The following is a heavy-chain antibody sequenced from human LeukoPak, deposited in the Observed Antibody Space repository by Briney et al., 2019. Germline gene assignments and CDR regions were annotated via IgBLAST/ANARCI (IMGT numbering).Heavy chain of an antibody. J-gene: IGHJ4*02. CDR1: GFTFSDNY. CDR2: ISSSGRTI. V-gene: IGHV3-11*01. CDR3: ASGYVVVTGRVDY. D-gene: IGHD2-21*02. Sequence: GGSLRLSCAASGFTFSDNYMSWIRQAPGKGLERVSYISSSGRTIYHADSVKGRFTISRDNAKNSLYLQMNSLRAEDTAVYYCASGYVVVTGRVDYWGQGTLVTVSS.